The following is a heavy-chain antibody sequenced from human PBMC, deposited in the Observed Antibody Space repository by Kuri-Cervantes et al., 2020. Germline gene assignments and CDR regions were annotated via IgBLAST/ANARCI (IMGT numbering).Heavy chain of an antibody. V-gene: IGHV4-39*01. D-gene: IGHD6-19*01. CDR2: INYRGTT. J-gene: IGHJ3*02. CDR3: ASDPQHYSSGWYQAFDI. Sequence: GSLRLSCSVSGGSISSSSYFWAWVRQSPGKGPEWIGSINYRGTTYYSPSLKSRVTISVDTSKNQFSLKLSSVTAADTAVYYCASDPQHYSSGWYQAFDIWGQGTMVTVSS. CDR1: GGSISSSSYF.